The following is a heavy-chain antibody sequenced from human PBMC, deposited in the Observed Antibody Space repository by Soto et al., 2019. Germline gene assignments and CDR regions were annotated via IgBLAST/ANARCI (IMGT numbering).Heavy chain of an antibody. J-gene: IGHJ4*02. D-gene: IGHD2-2*01. CDR1: GFTFSNYA. Sequence: ESGGGVVQPGRSLRLSCAASGFTFSNYAMHWVRQAPGKGLEWVAVISYDGSNKYYADSVKGRFTISRDNSKNTLYLQMNSLRAEDTALYYCAKETTRFAVPPALDYWGQGALVTVSS. V-gene: IGHV3-30*18. CDR2: ISYDGSNK. CDR3: AKETTRFAVPPALDY.